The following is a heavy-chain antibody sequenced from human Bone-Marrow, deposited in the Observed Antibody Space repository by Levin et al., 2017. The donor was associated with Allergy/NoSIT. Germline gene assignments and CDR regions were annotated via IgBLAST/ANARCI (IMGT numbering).Heavy chain of an antibody. J-gene: IGHJ6*02. Sequence: SETLSLICTVSGGSISSNNYYWGWIRQPPGKGLEWIGSIYYNGSTYYNPSLKSRVTILVDTSKNQFSLKLNSVTAADTAVYYCDSVIIWNQYYLDVWGQGTTVTVSS. D-gene: IGHD2/OR15-2a*01. CDR3: DSVIIWNQYYLDV. V-gene: IGHV4-39*07. CDR2: IYYNGST. CDR1: GGSISSNNYY.